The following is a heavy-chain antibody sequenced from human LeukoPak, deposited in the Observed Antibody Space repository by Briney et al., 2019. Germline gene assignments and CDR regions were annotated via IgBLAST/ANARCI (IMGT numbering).Heavy chain of an antibody. V-gene: IGHV3-7*03. CDR1: GFTFSSYW. D-gene: IGHD3-16*01. CDR3: ARGGGLDV. Sequence: QAGGSLRLSCAASGFTFSSYWMNWARQAPGKGLEWVASINHNGNVNYYVDSVKGRFTIPRDNAKNSLYLQMSNLRAKDTAVYFCARGGGLDVWGQGATVTVSS. J-gene: IGHJ6*02. CDR2: INHNGNVN.